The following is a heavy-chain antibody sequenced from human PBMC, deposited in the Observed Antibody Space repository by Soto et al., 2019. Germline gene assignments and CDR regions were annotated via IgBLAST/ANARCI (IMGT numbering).Heavy chain of an antibody. Sequence: SETLSLTCTVSGGSISSYYWSWIRQPPGKGLEWIGYIYYSGSTNYNPSLKSRVTISVDTSKNQFSLKLSSVTAADTAVYYCGRASYYDSSGYKFDYWGQGTLVTVSS. CDR2: IYYSGST. J-gene: IGHJ4*02. D-gene: IGHD3-22*01. V-gene: IGHV4-59*08. CDR1: GGSISSYY. CDR3: GRASYYDSSGYKFDY.